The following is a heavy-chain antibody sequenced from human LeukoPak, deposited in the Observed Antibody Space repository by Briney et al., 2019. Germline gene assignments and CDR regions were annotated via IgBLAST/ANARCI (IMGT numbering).Heavy chain of an antibody. Sequence: GASVTVSCKASGYTFTSYVISWVRQAPGRGLEWMGWISAYNGNTNYAQNLQGRVTMTTDTSTSTAYMELRSLRSDDTAVYYCARVDYGGHSDFDYFDYWGQGTLVTVSS. CDR2: ISAYNGNT. D-gene: IGHD4-23*01. CDR1: GYTFTSYV. J-gene: IGHJ4*02. CDR3: ARVDYGGHSDFDYFDY. V-gene: IGHV1-18*01.